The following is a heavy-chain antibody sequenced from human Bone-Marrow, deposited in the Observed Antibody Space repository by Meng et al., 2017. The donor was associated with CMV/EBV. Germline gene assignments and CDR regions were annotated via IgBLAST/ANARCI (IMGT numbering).Heavy chain of an antibody. CDR2: IIPIFGTA. CDR3: ARVTGRRRLNYYYYGMDV. CDR1: GGTFSSYA. D-gene: IGHD6-25*01. J-gene: IGHJ6*02. Sequence: SVKVSCKASGGTFSSYAISWVRQAPGQGLEWMGGIIPIFGTANYAQKFQGRVTITTDESTSTAYMELSSLRSEDTAVYYCARVTGRRRLNYYYYGMDVWGQGTTVTFSS. V-gene: IGHV1-69*05.